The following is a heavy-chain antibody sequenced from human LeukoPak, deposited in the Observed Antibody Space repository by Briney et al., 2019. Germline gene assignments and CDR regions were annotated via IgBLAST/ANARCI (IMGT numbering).Heavy chain of an antibody. CDR3: ARVGPVGATYIDY. J-gene: IGHJ4*02. V-gene: IGHV4-34*01. Sequence: SETLSLACAVYGGSFSGYYWSWIRQPPGKGLEWIGEINHSGSTNYNPSLKSRVTMSVDTSKNQFSLKLSSVTAADTAVYYCARVGPVGATYIDYWGQGTLVTVSS. CDR2: INHSGST. CDR1: GGSFSGYY. D-gene: IGHD1-26*01.